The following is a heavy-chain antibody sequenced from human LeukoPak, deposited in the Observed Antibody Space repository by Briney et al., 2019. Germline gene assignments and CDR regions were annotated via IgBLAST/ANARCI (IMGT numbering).Heavy chain of an antibody. CDR1: GYTFTSYA. CDR3: ARKTAADPFDY. V-gene: IGHV1-3*01. Sequence: GALVKVSCKASGYTFTSYAMHWVRQAPGQRLEWMGWINAGNGNTKYSQKFQGRVTITRDTSASTAYMELSSLRSEDTAVYYCARKTAADPFDYWGQGTLVTVSS. D-gene: IGHD6-13*01. J-gene: IGHJ4*02. CDR2: INAGNGNT.